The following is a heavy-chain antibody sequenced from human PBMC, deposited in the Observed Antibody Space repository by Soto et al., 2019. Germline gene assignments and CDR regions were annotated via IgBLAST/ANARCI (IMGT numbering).Heavy chain of an antibody. D-gene: IGHD6-13*01. CDR2: IYSSGHT. J-gene: IGHJ4*02. Sequence: SETLSLTCTVSGDSINGYFWNWIRQPPGKGLEWIGYIYSSGHTTYNPSFKSRVTMSVDTSKNQFSLILNSVTAADTAVYYCARDSFNAGLYFDHWGRGILVTVSS. V-gene: IGHV4-59*01. CDR1: GDSINGYF. CDR3: ARDSFNAGLYFDH.